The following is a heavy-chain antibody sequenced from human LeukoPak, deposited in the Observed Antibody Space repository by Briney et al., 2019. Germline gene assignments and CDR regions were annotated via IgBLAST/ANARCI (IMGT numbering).Heavy chain of an antibody. V-gene: IGHV3-23*01. CDR2: ISGSGGST. CDR3: AKQRASGWYYFGY. CDR1: GFTFSSYG. Sequence: GGSLRLSCAASGFTFSSYGMSWVRQAPGKGLEWVSAISGSGGSTYYADSVKGRFTISRDNSKNTLYLQMNSLRAEDTAVYYCAKQRASGWYYFGYWGQGTLVTVSS. J-gene: IGHJ4*02. D-gene: IGHD6-19*01.